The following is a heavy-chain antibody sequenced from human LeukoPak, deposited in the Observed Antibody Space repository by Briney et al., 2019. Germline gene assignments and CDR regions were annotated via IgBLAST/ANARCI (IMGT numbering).Heavy chain of an antibody. V-gene: IGHV1-18*01. CDR3: ARTYYDSSGYYWDY. CDR1: GYTFTSYG. J-gene: IGHJ4*02. D-gene: IGHD3-22*01. Sequence: ASVKVSCKASGYTFTSYGISWVRQAPGQGLEWMGWISAYNGNTNYAQKLQGIVTMTTDTSTSTAYMELRSLRSDDTAVYYCARTYYDSSGYYWDYWGQGTLVTVSS. CDR2: ISAYNGNT.